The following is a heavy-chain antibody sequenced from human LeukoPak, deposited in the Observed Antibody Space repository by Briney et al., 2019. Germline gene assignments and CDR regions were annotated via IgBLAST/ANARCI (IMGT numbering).Heavy chain of an antibody. Sequence: PGGSLRLSCAASGFTFSIYAMSWVRQSPGKGLEWVSAIGVGGGSTHYADSVKGRFTISRDNSKNTVCLQMNSLRGEDTAVYYCAKGGTVEVPAVGDWGQGTLVTVSS. D-gene: IGHD2-2*01. J-gene: IGHJ4*02. V-gene: IGHV3-23*01. CDR2: IGVGGGST. CDR1: GFTFSIYA. CDR3: AKGGTVEVPAVGD.